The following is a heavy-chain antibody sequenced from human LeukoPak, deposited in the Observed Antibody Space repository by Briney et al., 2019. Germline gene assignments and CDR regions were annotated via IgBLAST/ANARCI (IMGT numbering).Heavy chain of an antibody. CDR2: ISAYNGNT. V-gene: IGHV1-18*04. J-gene: IGHJ6*03. CDR3: ARVNLPETRSDSSGYSYYYYYMDV. CDR1: GYTFTGYY. Sequence: ASVKVSCKASGYTFTGYYMHWVRQAPGQGLEWMGWISAYNGNTNYAQKLQGRVTMTTDTSTSTAYMELRSLRSDDTAVYYCARVNLPETRSDSSGYSYYYYYMDVWGKGTTVTVSS. D-gene: IGHD3-22*01.